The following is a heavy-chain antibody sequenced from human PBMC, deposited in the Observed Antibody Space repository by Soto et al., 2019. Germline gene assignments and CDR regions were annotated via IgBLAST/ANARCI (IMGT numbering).Heavy chain of an antibody. CDR1: GFTFSSYG. D-gene: IGHD3-10*01. Sequence: GGSLRLSCAASGFTFSSYGMHWVRQGPGKGLEWVAVISYDGSNKYYADSVKGRFTISRDNSKNTLYLQMNSLRAEDTAVYYCARKEPSDYGSGSTFDYWGQGTLVTVSS. CDR2: ISYDGSNK. J-gene: IGHJ4*02. V-gene: IGHV3-30*03. CDR3: ARKEPSDYGSGSTFDY.